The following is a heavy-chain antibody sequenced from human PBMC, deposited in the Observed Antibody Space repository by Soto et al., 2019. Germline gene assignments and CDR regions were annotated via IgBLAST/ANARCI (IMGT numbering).Heavy chain of an antibody. D-gene: IGHD6-6*01. Sequence: GGSLRLSCAASGFTFSSYWMHWVRQAPGKGLVWVSRINSDGSSTSYADSVKGRFTISRDNAKNTLYLQMNSLRAEDTAVYYCARLVEQLELIDYWGQGTLVTVSS. CDR1: GFTFSSYW. CDR2: INSDGSST. V-gene: IGHV3-74*01. J-gene: IGHJ4*02. CDR3: ARLVEQLELIDY.